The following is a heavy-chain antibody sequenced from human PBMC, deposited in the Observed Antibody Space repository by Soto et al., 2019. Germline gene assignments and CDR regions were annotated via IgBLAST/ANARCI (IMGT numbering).Heavy chain of an antibody. Sequence: PGGSLRLSCAASGFTFSSFGMHWVRQAPGKGLEWVAVISYDGSNKYYADSVKGRFTISRDNSKNRLYLQMNSLRAEDTAVYYCATMERLFDYWGQGTLVTVSS. CDR1: GFTFSSFG. V-gene: IGHV3-30*03. CDR3: ATMERLFDY. D-gene: IGHD3-3*01. CDR2: ISYDGSNK. J-gene: IGHJ4*02.